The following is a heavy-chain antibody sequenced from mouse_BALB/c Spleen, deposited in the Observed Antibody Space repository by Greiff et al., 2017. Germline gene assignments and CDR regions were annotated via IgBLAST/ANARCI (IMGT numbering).Heavy chain of an antibody. Sequence: ESGPGLVKPSQSLSLTCSVTGYSITSGYYWNWIRQFPGNKLEWMGYISYDGSNNYNPSLKSRISITRDTSKNQFFLKLNSVTTEDTATYYCARDWGYGPFDYGGQGTTLTVSS. CDR3: ARDWGYGPFDY. CDR2: ISYDGSN. D-gene: IGHD1-2*01. V-gene: IGHV3-6*02. CDR1: GYSITSGYY. J-gene: IGHJ2*01.